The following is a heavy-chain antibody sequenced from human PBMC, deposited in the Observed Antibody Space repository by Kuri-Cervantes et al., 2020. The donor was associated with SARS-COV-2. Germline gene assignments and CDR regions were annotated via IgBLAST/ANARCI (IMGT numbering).Heavy chain of an antibody. D-gene: IGHD3-22*01. CDR2: ISSSSSYI. Sequence: GGSLRLSCAASGFTFSSYSMNWVRQAPGKGLEWVSSISSSSSYIYYADSVKGRFTISRDNAKNSLYLQMNSLRAEDTAVYYCARIITMIVVVIIFFDYWGQGTLVTVSS. CDR1: GFTFSSYS. V-gene: IGHV3-21*04. CDR3: ARIITMIVVVIIFFDY. J-gene: IGHJ4*02.